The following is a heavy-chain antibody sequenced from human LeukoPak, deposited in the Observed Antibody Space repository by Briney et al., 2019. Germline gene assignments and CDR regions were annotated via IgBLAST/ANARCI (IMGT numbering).Heavy chain of an antibody. V-gene: IGHV1-2*02. J-gene: IGHJ5*02. D-gene: IGHD6-19*01. CDR3: ARDRVAVAGTVWFDP. Sequence: ASVKVSCKASGYTFTAYYMHWVRQAPGQGLEGMGWINPNSGGTNYAQKFQGRVTMTRDTSISTAYMELSRLRSDDTAVYYCARDRVAVAGTVWFDPWGQGTLVTVSS. CDR2: INPNSGGT. CDR1: GYTFTAYY.